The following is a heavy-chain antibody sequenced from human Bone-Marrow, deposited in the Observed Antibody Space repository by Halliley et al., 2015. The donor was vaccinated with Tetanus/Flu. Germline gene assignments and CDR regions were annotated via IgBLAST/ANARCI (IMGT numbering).Heavy chain of an antibody. Sequence: VQLVQSGVEVRKPGESLNISCQGFGYRFTNHWIGWVRQMPGKGLEWMGIIFPDDSYTRYSPSFQGQVTMSADKSISTAYLQWSNLKASGTALYYCARRGRYQSFDIWGQGTMVIVSS. J-gene: IGHJ3*02. V-gene: IGHV5-51*01. CDR1: GYRFTNHW. CDR3: ARRGRYQSFDI. CDR2: IFPDDSYT. D-gene: IGHD2-2*01.